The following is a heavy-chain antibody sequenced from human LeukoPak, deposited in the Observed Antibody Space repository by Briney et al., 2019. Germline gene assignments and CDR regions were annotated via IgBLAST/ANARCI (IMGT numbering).Heavy chain of an antibody. V-gene: IGHV3-48*01. J-gene: IGHJ4*02. D-gene: IGHD3-16*01. Sequence: PGGSLRLSCAASGFTFSSYSMNWVRQAPGKGLEWVSYISSSSSTIYYADSVKGRFTISRDNAKNSLYLQMNSLRAEDTAVYYCAKVSGGGTTDFDYWGQGTLVTVSS. CDR2: ISSSSSTI. CDR3: AKVSGGGTTDFDY. CDR1: GFTFSSYS.